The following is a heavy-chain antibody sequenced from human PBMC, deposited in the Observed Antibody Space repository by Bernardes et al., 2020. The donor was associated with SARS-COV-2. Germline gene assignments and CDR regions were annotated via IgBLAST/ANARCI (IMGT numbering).Heavy chain of an antibody. Sequence: ASVKVSCKASGYTFTTSGISWVRQAPGQGLEWMGWFSGYNGNTEYAQSLQGRVTMTTDTSTSKAYMELSSLRSDVTAGYYCARDLDYGGNYYFFDYWGQGALVTVSS. J-gene: IGHJ4*02. V-gene: IGHV1-18*04. CDR3: ARDLDYGGNYYFFDY. CDR1: GYTFTTSG. D-gene: IGHD4-17*01. CDR2: FSGYNGNT.